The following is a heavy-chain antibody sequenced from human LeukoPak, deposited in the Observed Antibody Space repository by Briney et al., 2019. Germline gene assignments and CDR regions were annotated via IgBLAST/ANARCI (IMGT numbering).Heavy chain of an antibody. CDR1: GFTFSSYA. D-gene: IGHD6-19*01. Sequence: PGGSLRLSCAASGFTFSSYAMSWVRQAPGKGLEWVSSISDSDGNTYYADSVKGRFTISRDNSKNTLYLQMNSLRAEDTAVYYCAKLVAVAGIDDYWGQGTLVTVSS. CDR2: ISDSDGNT. J-gene: IGHJ4*02. CDR3: AKLVAVAGIDDY. V-gene: IGHV3-23*01.